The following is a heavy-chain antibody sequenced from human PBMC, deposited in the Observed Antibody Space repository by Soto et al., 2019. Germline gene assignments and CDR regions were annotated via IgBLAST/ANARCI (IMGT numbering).Heavy chain of an antibody. CDR3: ARDLGFDTIFGVVIGY. D-gene: IGHD3-3*01. V-gene: IGHV1-18*04. CDR1: GYTFTSYG. J-gene: IGHJ4*02. CDR2: ISAYNVNT. Sequence: GASVKVSCKASGYTFTSYGISWVRQAPGQGLEWMGWISAYNVNTNFAQKLQGRVTMTTDTSTSTAYMELRSLRSDDTAVYYCARDLGFDTIFGVVIGYWGQGTLVTVSS.